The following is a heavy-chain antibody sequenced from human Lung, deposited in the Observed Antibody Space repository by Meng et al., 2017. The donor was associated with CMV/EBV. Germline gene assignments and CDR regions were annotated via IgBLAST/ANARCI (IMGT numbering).Heavy chain of an antibody. CDR3: ARGGGGGDLLYYYYGMDV. CDR1: AFTVSSNY. J-gene: IGHJ6*02. V-gene: IGHV3-53*01. Sequence: GESLKISCAASAFTVSSNYMSWVRQAPGKGLEWVSVIYSGGITYYAGSVKGRSTISRDNSKNTLYLQMNSLRAEDTAVYYCARGGGGGDLLYYYYGMDVWGQGTTVTVS. D-gene: IGHD2-21*02. CDR2: IYSGGIT.